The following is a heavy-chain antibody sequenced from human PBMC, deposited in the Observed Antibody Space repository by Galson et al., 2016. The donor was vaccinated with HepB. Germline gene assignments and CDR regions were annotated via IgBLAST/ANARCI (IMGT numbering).Heavy chain of an antibody. CDR2: ITNDGSST. D-gene: IGHD3-9*01. CDR3: ERDVSPFLTAHYDAFDI. J-gene: IGHJ3*02. Sequence: SLRLSCAASGFTFSNYWMHWVRQAPGKGLVWVSRITNDGSSTTYAESVKGRFTISRDNAKNSLYLQMNSLRAEDTAVYYCERDVSPFLTAHYDAFDIWGQGTMVTVSA. V-gene: IGHV3-74*01. CDR1: GFTFSNYW.